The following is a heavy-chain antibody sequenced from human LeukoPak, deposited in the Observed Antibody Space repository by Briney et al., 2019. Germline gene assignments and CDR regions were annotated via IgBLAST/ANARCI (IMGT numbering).Heavy chain of an antibody. D-gene: IGHD4-17*01. J-gene: IGHJ4*02. CDR1: GGSIRSYY. V-gene: IGHV4-59*01. CDR3: ARTGSTVTMLYPFDH. CDR2: IYHSGST. Sequence: SVTLSLTCTVSGGSIRSYYWSWIRQPPGKGLEWIGYIYHSGSTNYNPSLKSRVSISVDTSKNQFSLKLSSVTAADTAAYYCARTGSTVTMLYPFDHWGQGTLVTVSS.